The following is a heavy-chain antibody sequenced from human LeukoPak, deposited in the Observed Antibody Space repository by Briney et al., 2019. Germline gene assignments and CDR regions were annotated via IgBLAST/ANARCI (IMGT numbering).Heavy chain of an antibody. J-gene: IGHJ4*02. V-gene: IGHV3-30*04. D-gene: IGHD6-25*01. CDR1: GFTFSSYT. CDR2: ISYDGSNK. Sequence: PGGSLRLSCVASGFTFSSYTIHWVRQAPGKGLEWVAVISYDGSNKYHADSVKGRFTISRDNSKNTLYLQMNSLRAEDAAMYYCARDQSSGWGFDYWGQGTLVTVSS. CDR3: ARDQSSGWGFDY.